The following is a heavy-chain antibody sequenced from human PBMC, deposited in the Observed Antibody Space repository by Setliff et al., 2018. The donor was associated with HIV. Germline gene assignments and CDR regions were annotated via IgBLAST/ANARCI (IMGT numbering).Heavy chain of an antibody. CDR1: GFTFTSYW. D-gene: IGHD3-10*01. CDR3: ARKLRPGHGVDV. J-gene: IGHJ6*02. Sequence: GGSLRLSCAASGFTFTSYWMIWVRQAPGKGLEWAANINQDGSEKNYVDSVKGRFTISRDNAKNSLYLQMNSLRAEDTAIYYCARKLRPGHGVDVWGQGTTVTVSS. CDR2: INQDGSEK. V-gene: IGHV3-7*01.